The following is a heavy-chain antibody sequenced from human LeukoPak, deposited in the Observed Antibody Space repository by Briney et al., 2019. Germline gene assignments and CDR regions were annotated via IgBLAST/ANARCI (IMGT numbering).Heavy chain of an antibody. D-gene: IGHD3-9*01. CDR1: GYTFTGYY. CDR2: INPNSGGT. J-gene: IGHJ5*02. Sequence: GASVKVSCKASGYTFTGYYMHWVRQAPGQGLEWMGWINPNSGGTNYAQKFQGGVTMTRDTSISTAYMELSRLRSDDTAVYYCARDLVLRYFDWLFETRWFDPWGQGTLVTVSS. CDR3: ARDLVLRYFDWLFETRWFDP. V-gene: IGHV1-2*02.